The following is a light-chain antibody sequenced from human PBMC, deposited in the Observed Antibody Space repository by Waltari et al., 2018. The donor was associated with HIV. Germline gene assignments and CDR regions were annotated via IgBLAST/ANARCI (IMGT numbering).Light chain of an antibody. CDR1: QSVRYN. V-gene: IGKV3-15*01. J-gene: IGKJ1*01. CDR3: QQYKIWPPWT. CDR2: GAS. Sequence: EMVMTQSPATLSVSLGETATLSCRASQSVRYNLAWHQQKPGQAPRLLMYGASTRAAGIPARFSASGSGTEFTLTISSLQSEDFAIYYCQQYKIWPPWTFGQGTKVEIK.